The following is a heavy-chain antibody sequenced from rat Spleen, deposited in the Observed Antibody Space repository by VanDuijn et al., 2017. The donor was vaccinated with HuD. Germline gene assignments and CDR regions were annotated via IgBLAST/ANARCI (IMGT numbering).Heavy chain of an antibody. Sequence: EVQLVESGGGLVQPGRSLKLSCAASGFTFSDYYMAWVRQAPKKGLEWVASISYEGSSTYYGDSVKGRFTISRDNAKSTLYLQMNSLRSEDTATYYCTRGGDPRGWGQGVMVTVSS. CDR2: ISYEGSST. J-gene: IGHJ2*01. V-gene: IGHV5-22*01. CDR1: GFTFSDYY. CDR3: TRGGDPRG. D-gene: IGHD3-2*01.